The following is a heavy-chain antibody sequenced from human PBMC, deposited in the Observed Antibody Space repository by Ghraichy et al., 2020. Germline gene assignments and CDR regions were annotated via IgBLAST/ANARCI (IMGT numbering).Heavy chain of an antibody. D-gene: IGHD3-22*01. CDR1: GGSISSYY. J-gene: IGHJ4*02. CDR2: IYYIGST. Sequence: SETLSLTCTVSGGSISSYYWTWIRQPPGKGLEWIGSIYYIGSTNYNPSLKSRVTILLDTPKNQFSLKLSSVTAADTAVYYYARVGNLDSSGFYYFDYWGQGTLVTVSS. CDR3: ARVGNLDSSGFYYFDY. V-gene: IGHV4-59*01.